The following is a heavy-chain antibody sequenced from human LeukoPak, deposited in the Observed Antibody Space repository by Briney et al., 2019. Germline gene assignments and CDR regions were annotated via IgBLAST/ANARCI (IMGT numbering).Heavy chain of an antibody. CDR1: GFTFSSYD. CDR2: ISGSGGTT. V-gene: IGHV3-23*01. D-gene: IGHD1/OR15-1a*01. J-gene: IGHJ4*02. Sequence: GGALRLSCAASGFTFSSYDMTWVRQAPGKGLEWVSGISGSGGTTYYADSVKGRFTISRDNSKITLYLQMNSLRAEDTAVYYCAKVRANRFASFDYWGQGTLVTVSS. CDR3: AKVRANRFASFDY.